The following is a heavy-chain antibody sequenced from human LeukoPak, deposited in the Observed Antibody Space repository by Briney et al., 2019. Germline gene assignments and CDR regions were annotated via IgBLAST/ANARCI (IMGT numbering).Heavy chain of an antibody. J-gene: IGHJ4*02. CDR1: GFTFRSYR. CDR2: ISSSSSYI. V-gene: IGHV3-21*01. Sequence: GGSLRLSCAASGFTFRSYRMTWVRQAPGKGLEWVSSISSSSSYIYYADSVKGRFTISRDNAKNSLYLQMNSLRAEDTAVYYCARGVRRDGYNYYFDYWGQGTLVTVSS. D-gene: IGHD5-24*01. CDR3: ARGVRRDGYNYYFDY.